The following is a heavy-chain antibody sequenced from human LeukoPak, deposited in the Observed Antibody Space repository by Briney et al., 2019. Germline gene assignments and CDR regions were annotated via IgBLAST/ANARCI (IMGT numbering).Heavy chain of an antibody. D-gene: IGHD6-13*01. J-gene: IGHJ4*02. Sequence: GRSLRLSCAASGFTFSNYGIHWVRQAPGKGLEWVAVIWYDGSNKYYADSVKGRFTISRDNSKNTLYLQMNSLRAEDTAVYYCARDIGIAAAGTLDYWGQGTLVTVSS. CDR3: ARDIGIAAAGTLDY. CDR1: GFTFSNYG. V-gene: IGHV3-33*08. CDR2: IWYDGSNK.